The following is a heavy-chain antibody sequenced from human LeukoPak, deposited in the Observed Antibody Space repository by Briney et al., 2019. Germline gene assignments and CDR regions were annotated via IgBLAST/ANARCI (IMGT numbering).Heavy chain of an antibody. CDR2: IRDYNGNT. J-gene: IGHJ3*02. V-gene: IGHV1-18*01. D-gene: IGHD2-15*01. CDR3: ARGDCSGGSCYSGAFDI. CDR1: GYTFTSYG. Sequence: ASVKVSCKASGYTFTSYGISWVRQAPEQGLEGMEWIRDYNGNTNYAQKLQGRVTMTTDTSTSTAYMELRSLRSDDTAVYYCARGDCSGGSCYSGAFDIWGQGTMVTVSS.